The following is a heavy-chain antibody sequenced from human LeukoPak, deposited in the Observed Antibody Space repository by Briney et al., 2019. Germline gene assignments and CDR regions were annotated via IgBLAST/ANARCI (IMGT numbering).Heavy chain of an antibody. D-gene: IGHD3-16*02. J-gene: IGHJ4*02. CDR3: ARVRRLSKHFDY. CDR2: IYYSGST. Sequence: SETLSLTCAVYGGSFSSYYWSWIRQPPGKGLEWIGYIYYSGSTNYNPSLKSRVTISVDTSKNQSSLKLSSVTAADTAVYYCARVRRLSKHFDYWGQGTLVTVSS. V-gene: IGHV4-59*01. CDR1: GGSFSSYY.